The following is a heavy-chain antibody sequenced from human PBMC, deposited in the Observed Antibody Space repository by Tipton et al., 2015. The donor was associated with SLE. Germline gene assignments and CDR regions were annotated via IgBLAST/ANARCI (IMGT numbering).Heavy chain of an antibody. D-gene: IGHD4-23*01. V-gene: IGHV3-66*04. CDR1: GFSVSDNY. Sequence: SLRLSCAASGFSVSDNYMSWVRQAPGKGLEWVSVIYSGGTTDYADSVKGRFTISVDTSKSQFSLKLRSVTAADTAVYYCARHGMVNYYYYGMDVWGQGTTVTVSS. CDR2: IYSGGTT. CDR3: ARHGMVNYYYYGMDV. J-gene: IGHJ6*02.